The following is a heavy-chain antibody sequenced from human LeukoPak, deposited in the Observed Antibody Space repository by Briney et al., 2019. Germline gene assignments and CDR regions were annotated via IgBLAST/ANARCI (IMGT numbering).Heavy chain of an antibody. CDR3: ARATTVVTTEPRRWFDP. CDR1: GGSFSGY. V-gene: IGHV4-34*10. D-gene: IGHD4-23*01. Sequence: SETLSLTCGVYGGSFSGYWSWIRQSPGKGLEWIGEINHSGSANYNPSLKSRITMSVDTSKNQFSLKLSSVTAADTAVYYCARATTVVTTEPRRWFDPWGQGTLVTVSS. J-gene: IGHJ5*02. CDR2: INHSGSA.